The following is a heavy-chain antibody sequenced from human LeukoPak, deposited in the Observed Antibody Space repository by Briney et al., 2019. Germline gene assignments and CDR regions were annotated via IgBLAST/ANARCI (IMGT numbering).Heavy chain of an antibody. CDR1: GFTFSSYA. CDR3: AKDLWGIAAAGTDY. Sequence: GGSLRLSCAASGFTFSSYAMSWVRQAPGKGLEWVSAISGSGGSTYYADSVKGRFTISRDNSKNTLYLQMNSLRAEDTAAYYCAKDLWGIAAAGTDYWGREPWSPSPQ. J-gene: IGHJ4*02. D-gene: IGHD6-13*01. CDR2: ISGSGGST. V-gene: IGHV3-23*01.